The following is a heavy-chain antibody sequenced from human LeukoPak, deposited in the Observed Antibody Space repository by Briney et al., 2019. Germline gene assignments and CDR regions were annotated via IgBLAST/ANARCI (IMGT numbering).Heavy chain of an antibody. D-gene: IGHD1-26*01. Sequence: GGSLRLSCAGSGFSFSSYALSWVRQAPGKGLEWVSAISGVGTTYYADSVKGRFTISKDNSKNTLYLQMSSLRAEDTAVYYCAKDLSGTHFNRDAFDMWGQGTMVTVSS. V-gene: IGHV3-23*01. CDR3: AKDLSGTHFNRDAFDM. J-gene: IGHJ3*02. CDR1: GFSFSSYA. CDR2: ISGVGTT.